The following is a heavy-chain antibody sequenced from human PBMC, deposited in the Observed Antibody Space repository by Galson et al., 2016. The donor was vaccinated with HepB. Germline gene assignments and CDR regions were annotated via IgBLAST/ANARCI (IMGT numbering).Heavy chain of an antibody. D-gene: IGHD3-10*01. CDR3: ARSGGSAGMH. Sequence: SETLSLTCSVSGGSISGVYWSWTRQPPGKGLEWIAYMRDSGNTNYNPSLKSRVTISVDTSIYQLSLRLGSVTAADTAVYYCARSGGSAGMHWVQGTLVPVSS. CDR1: GGSISGVY. CDR2: MRDSGNT. J-gene: IGHJ1*01. V-gene: IGHV4-59*08.